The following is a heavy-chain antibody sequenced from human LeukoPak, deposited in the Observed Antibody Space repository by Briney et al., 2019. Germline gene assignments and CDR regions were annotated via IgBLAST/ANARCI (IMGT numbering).Heavy chain of an antibody. Sequence: SETLSLTCAVYGGSFSGYYWSWIRQPPGKGREWIGEINHSGSTNYNPSLKSRVTISVDTSKNQFSLKLSSVTAADTAVYYCARLGARGLWFGALDYWGQGTLVTVSS. D-gene: IGHD3-10*01. CDR3: ARLGARGLWFGALDY. J-gene: IGHJ4*02. CDR2: INHSGST. V-gene: IGHV4-34*01. CDR1: GGSFSGYY.